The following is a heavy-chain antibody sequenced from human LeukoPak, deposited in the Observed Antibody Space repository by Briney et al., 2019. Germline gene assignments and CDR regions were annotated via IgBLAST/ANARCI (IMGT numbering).Heavy chain of an antibody. Sequence: ASVKVTCKASGYTFTSYGISWVRQAPGQGLEWMGWISAYNGNTNYAQKLQGRVTMTTDTPTSTAYMELRSLRSDDTAVYYCARLRGDYYSLDAFDIWGRGTMVTVSS. CDR3: ARLRGDYYSLDAFDI. D-gene: IGHD2-21*02. V-gene: IGHV1-18*01. CDR1: GYTFTSYG. J-gene: IGHJ3*02. CDR2: ISAYNGNT.